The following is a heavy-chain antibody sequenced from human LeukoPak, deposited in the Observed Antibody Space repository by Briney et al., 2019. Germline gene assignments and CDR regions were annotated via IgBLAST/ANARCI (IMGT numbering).Heavy chain of an antibody. J-gene: IGHJ6*03. CDR1: GGSFSGYY. CDR2: VSHSGST. D-gene: IGHD3-10*01. V-gene: IGHV4-34*01. CDR3: ARGEWARGPLRYYYMDV. Sequence: PSETLSLTCGVSGGSFSGYYWSWIRQPPGKGLEWIGEVSHSGSTNDNPSLKSRLTMSADPSKKQFFLNVTSLSAADTAVYYCARGEWARGPLRYYYMDVWGKGTTVIVSS.